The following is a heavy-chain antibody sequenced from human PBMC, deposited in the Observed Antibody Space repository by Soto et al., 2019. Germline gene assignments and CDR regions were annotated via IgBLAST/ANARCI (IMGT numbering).Heavy chain of an antibody. J-gene: IGHJ5*02. CDR3: ARAIAAAGTGWFDP. CDR1: GGTFSSYA. CDR2: INPNSGGT. Sequence: QVQLVQSGAEVKKPGSSVKVSCKASGGTFSSYAISWVRQAPGQGLEWMGWINPNSGGTNYAQKFQGRVTMTRDTSISTAYMELSRLRSDDTAVYYCARAIAAAGTGWFDPWGQGTLVTVSS. D-gene: IGHD6-13*01. V-gene: IGHV1-2*02.